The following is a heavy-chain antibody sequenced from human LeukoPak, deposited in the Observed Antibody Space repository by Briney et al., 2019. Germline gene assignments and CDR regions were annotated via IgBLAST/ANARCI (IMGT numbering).Heavy chain of an antibody. D-gene: IGHD3-10*01. J-gene: IGHJ4*02. V-gene: IGHV4-34*01. CDR1: GGSFSGYY. CDR2: INHSGST. CDR3: ARDGRGLGNYFDY. Sequence: PSETLSLTCAVYGGSFSGYYWSWIRQPPGKGLEWIGEINHSGSTNYNPSLKSRVTISVDTSKNQFSLKLSSVTAADTAVYYCARDGRGLGNYFDYWGQGTLVTVSS.